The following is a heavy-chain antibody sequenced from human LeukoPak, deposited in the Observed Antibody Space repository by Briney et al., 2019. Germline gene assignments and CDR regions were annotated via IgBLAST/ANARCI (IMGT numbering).Heavy chain of an antibody. J-gene: IGHJ6*03. V-gene: IGHV4-61*02. D-gene: IGHD1-26*01. Sequence: SQTLSLTCTVSGASISSGSNSWGWIRQPAGKGLEWIGRINTSGTTNYNPSLKSRVTMSIDTSKNQFSLKLSSVTAADTAVYYCARGVGAYYMDVWGKGTTVTVSS. CDR3: ARGVGAYYMDV. CDR1: GASISSGSNS. CDR2: INTSGTT.